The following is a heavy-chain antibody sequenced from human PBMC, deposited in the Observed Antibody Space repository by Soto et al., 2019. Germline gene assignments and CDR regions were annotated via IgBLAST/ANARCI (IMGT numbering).Heavy chain of an antibody. Sequence: SETLSLTCTVSGGSISSYYWSWIRQPPGKGLEWIGYIYYSGSTNYNPSLKSRVTISVDTSKNQFSLKLSSVTAADTAVYYCARQSHYGDYGDYWGQGTLVTVSS. CDR2: IYYSGST. D-gene: IGHD4-17*01. CDR3: ARQSHYGDYGDY. CDR1: GGSISSYY. V-gene: IGHV4-59*08. J-gene: IGHJ4*02.